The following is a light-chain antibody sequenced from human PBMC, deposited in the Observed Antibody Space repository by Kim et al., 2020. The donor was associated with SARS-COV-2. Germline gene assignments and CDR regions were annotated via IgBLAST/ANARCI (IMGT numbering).Light chain of an antibody. CDR1: NIGSKS. CDR3: QVWDSSSHHVV. V-gene: IGLV3-21*04. CDR2: YDS. J-gene: IGLJ2*01. Sequence: AQGKTARITCGGNNIGSKSVPWYQQKPGQAPVLVIYYDSDRPSGIPERFSGSNSGNTATLTISRVEAGDEADYYCQVWDSSSHHVVFGGGTKLTVL.